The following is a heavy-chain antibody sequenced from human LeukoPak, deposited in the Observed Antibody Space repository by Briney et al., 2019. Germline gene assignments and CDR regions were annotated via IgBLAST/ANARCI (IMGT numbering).Heavy chain of an antibody. CDR3: ARDGYKPGY. J-gene: IGHJ4*02. Sequence: GGSLRLPCAASGFTFSSYWMHWVRQAPGKGLMWVSRIKSDGSSTSYADSVKGRFTISRDNAKNTLYLQMNSLRAEDTAVYYCARDGYKPGYWGQGTLVTVSS. CDR2: IKSDGSST. CDR1: GFTFSSYW. D-gene: IGHD5-24*01. V-gene: IGHV3-74*01.